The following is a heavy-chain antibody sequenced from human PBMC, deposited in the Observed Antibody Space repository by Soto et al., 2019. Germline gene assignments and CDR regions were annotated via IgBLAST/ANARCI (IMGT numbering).Heavy chain of an antibody. V-gene: IGHV1-18*01. CDR2: ISAHNGNT. Sequence: QVHLVQSGAEVKKPGASVKVSCKGSGYAFTTYGITWVRQAPGQGLEWMGWISAHNGNTNYAQKRQGRVTVTRDTSTSTAYMELRSLRSDDTAVYYGARGRYGDYWGQGARVTVSS. CDR3: ARGRYGDY. D-gene: IGHD1-1*01. CDR1: GYAFTTYG. J-gene: IGHJ4*02.